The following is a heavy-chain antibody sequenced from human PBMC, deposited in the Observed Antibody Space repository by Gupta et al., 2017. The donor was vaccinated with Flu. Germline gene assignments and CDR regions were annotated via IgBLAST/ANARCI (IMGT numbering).Heavy chain of an antibody. V-gene: IGHV4-38-2*02. J-gene: IGHJ6*02. CDR2: IYHSGST. Sequence: QVQLQESGPGLVKPSETLSLTCAVSGYSISSGYYWGWIRQPPGKGLEWIGSIYHSGSTYYNPSLKSRVTISVDTSKNQFSLKLSSVTAADTAVYYCARDDNNWNYYYGMDVWGQGTTVTVSS. D-gene: IGHD1-20*01. CDR1: GYSISSGYY. CDR3: ARDDNNWNYYYGMDV.